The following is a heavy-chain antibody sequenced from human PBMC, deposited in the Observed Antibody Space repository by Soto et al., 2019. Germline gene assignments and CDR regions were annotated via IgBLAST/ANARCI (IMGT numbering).Heavy chain of an antibody. CDR1: GGSISSGGYY. D-gene: IGHD4-17*01. Sequence: QVQLQESGPGLVKPSQTLSLTCTVSGGSISSGGYYWSWLRQHPGKGLEWIGYIYYSGSTYYNPSLKSRVTISVDTSKNKCSLKLSSVTAADTAVYYCARDSHYGDYPSRYFDLWGRGTLVTVSS. V-gene: IGHV4-31*03. CDR2: IYYSGST. J-gene: IGHJ2*01. CDR3: ARDSHYGDYPSRYFDL.